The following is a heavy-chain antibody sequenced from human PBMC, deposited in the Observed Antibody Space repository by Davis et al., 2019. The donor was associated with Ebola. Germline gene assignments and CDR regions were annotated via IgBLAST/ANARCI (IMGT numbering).Heavy chain of an antibody. Sequence: GESLKISCEVSGFNLRNYGMHWVRQTPGKGLEWVAVIWYDGSNKNYGDSVKGRFTISRDDSKNTVYLEMTSLRVEDTAVYYCARDHKSRRHDLFDSWGPGTLVTVSS. D-gene: IGHD1-1*01. CDR2: IWYDGSNK. V-gene: IGHV3-33*01. J-gene: IGHJ4*02. CDR3: ARDHKSRRHDLFDS. CDR1: GFNLRNYG.